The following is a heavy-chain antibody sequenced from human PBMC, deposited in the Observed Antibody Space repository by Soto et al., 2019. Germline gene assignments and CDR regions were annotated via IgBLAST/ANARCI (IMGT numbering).Heavy chain of an antibody. CDR2: INAGNGNT. CDR3: ARDDPIQCYFDY. J-gene: IGHJ4*02. CDR1: GYTFTSYA. V-gene: IGHV1-3*05. Sequence: QVQLVQSGAEEKKPGASVKVSCKASGYTFTSYAMHWVRQAPGQRLEWMGWINAGNGNTKYSQKFQGRVTITRDTSASTAYMELSSLRSEDTAVYYCARDDPIQCYFDYWGQGTLVTVSS.